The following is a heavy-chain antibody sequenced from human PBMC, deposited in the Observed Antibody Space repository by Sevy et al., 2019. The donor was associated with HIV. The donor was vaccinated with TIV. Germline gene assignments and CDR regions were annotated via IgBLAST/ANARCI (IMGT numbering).Heavy chain of an antibody. CDR1: GFTFSSYS. J-gene: IGHJ3*02. V-gene: IGHV3-21*01. CDR2: ISSSSSYI. Sequence: GGSLRLSCAASGFTFSSYSMNWVRQAPGKGLEWVSSISSSSSYIYYADSVKGRFTISRDNAKNSLYLQMNSLRAEDTAVYYCASRRITIFGVADAFDIWGQGTMVTVS. CDR3: ASRRITIFGVADAFDI. D-gene: IGHD3-3*01.